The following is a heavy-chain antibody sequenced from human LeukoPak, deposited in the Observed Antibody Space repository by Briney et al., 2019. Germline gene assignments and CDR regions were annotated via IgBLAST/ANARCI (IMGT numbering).Heavy chain of an antibody. Sequence: ASVKVSCKTSGYTFTDYYMFWVRQAPGQGLEWMGWISPNSGGTNYAQKFQGRVTMTRDTSTSTVYMELSSLRSEDTAVYYCARDKKQQWLIGYYFDYWGQGTLVTVSS. CDR2: ISPNSGGT. CDR3: ARDKKQQWLIGYYFDY. V-gene: IGHV1-2*02. CDR1: GYTFTDYY. J-gene: IGHJ4*02. D-gene: IGHD6-19*01.